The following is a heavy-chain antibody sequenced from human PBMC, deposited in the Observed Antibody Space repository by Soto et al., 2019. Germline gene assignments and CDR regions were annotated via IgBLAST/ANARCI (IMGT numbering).Heavy chain of an antibody. CDR3: ARDWSYQSV. Sequence: GGSLRLSCAASGFTFDSYTMNWVRQAPGKGLEWVSSISGNTNTIYYADSVRGRFTISRDNAKNSLFLQMNSLRDEDTAMYYCARDWSYQSVWGQGTLVTVSS. CDR2: ISGNTNTI. V-gene: IGHV3-48*02. J-gene: IGHJ4*02. CDR1: GFTFDSYT. D-gene: IGHD1-26*01.